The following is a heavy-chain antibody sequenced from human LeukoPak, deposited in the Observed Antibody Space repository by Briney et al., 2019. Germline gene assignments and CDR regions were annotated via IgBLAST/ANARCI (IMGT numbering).Heavy chain of an antibody. CDR2: ITASGGST. CDR3: AKRAPYYFDY. Sequence: GGSLRLSCEASGFTFSSYYMNWVRQAPGEGLEWVSSITASGGSTFYADSVKGRFTISRDNAKNTLYLQMHSLRAEDTALYYCAKRAPYYFDYWGQGTLVTVSS. CDR1: GFTFSSYY. J-gene: IGHJ4*02. V-gene: IGHV3-23*01.